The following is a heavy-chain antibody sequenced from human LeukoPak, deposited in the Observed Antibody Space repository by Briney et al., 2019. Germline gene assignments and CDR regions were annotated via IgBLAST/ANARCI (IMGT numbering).Heavy chain of an antibody. CDR2: FDPEDGET. J-gene: IGHJ6*02. D-gene: IGHD6-13*01. CDR3: ATNIAAENTHYYYGMDV. CDR1: GYTLTDLT. V-gene: IGHV1-24*01. Sequence: ASVNVSCKVSGYTLTDLTMHWVRQAPGKGLELMGVFDPEDGETIYAQKFQGRVTMTEDTSTDTAYMELSSLRSENTAVYYCATNIAAENTHYYYGMDVWGQGTTVTVSS.